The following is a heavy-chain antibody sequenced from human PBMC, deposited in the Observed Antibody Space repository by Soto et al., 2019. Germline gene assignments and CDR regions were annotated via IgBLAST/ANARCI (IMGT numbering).Heavy chain of an antibody. J-gene: IGHJ6*02. CDR2: IIPILGIA. V-gene: IGHV1-69*02. Sequence: QVQLVQSGAEVKKPGSSVKVSCKASGGTFSSYTISWVRQAPGQGLEWMGRIIPILGIANYAQKFQGRVTITADKSTSTAYMELSSLRSEDTAVYYCGCMYYYGSGHYYYGMDVWGQGTTVTVSS. CDR3: GCMYYYGSGHYYYGMDV. CDR1: GGTFSSYT. D-gene: IGHD3-10*01.